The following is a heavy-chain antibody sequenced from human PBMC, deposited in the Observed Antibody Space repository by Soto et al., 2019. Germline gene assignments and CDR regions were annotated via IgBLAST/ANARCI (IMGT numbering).Heavy chain of an antibody. CDR3: ARDYYGSGSYYNPQGYYYYGMDV. Sequence: SETLSLTCAVSGGFISSSNWWSWVRQPPGKGLEWIGEIYHSGSTNYNPSLKSRVTISVDKSKNQFSLKLSSVTAADTAVYYCARDYYGSGSYYNPQGYYYYGMDVWGQGTTVTVSS. J-gene: IGHJ6*02. CDR2: IYHSGST. CDR1: GGFISSSNW. V-gene: IGHV4-4*02. D-gene: IGHD3-10*01.